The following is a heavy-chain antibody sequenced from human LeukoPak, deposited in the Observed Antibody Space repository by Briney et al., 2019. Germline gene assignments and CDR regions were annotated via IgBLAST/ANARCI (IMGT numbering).Heavy chain of an antibody. D-gene: IGHD4-17*01. CDR3: AAVAPDYGDYVWFDP. Sequence: SVKVSCKASGFTFTSSAMQWVRQARRQRLEWIGWIVVGSGNTNYAQKFQERVTITRDMSTSTAYMELSSLRSEDTAVYYCAAVAPDYGDYVWFDPWGQGTLVTVSS. V-gene: IGHV1-58*02. CDR2: IVVGSGNT. CDR1: GFTFTSSA. J-gene: IGHJ5*02.